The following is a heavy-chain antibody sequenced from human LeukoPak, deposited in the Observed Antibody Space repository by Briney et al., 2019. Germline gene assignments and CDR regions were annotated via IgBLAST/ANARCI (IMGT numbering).Heavy chain of an antibody. J-gene: IGHJ4*02. CDR1: GYTFTSYG. CDR3: ERSLDDFWSGSSRYNDY. CDR2: ISAYNGNT. D-gene: IGHD3-3*01. Sequence: PWASVKVSCKASGYTFTSYGISWVRQAPGQGLEWMGWISAYNGNTNYAQKLQGRVTMTTDTSTSTAYMELRSLRSDDTAVYYCERSLDDFWSGSSRYNDYWGQGTLVTVSS. V-gene: IGHV1-18*01.